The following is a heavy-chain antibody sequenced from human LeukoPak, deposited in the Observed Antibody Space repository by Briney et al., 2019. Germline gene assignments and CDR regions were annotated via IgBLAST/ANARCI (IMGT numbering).Heavy chain of an antibody. CDR1: GFTFSDTW. CDR2: IRSDGSDT. Sequence: GGSLRLSCAASGFTFSDTWMHWVRQAPGKGLVWVSRIRSDGSDTRYAESVKGRFTISRDNAKNSLYLQMNSLRAEDTAVYYCARDEWILLWFGESVYYFDYWGQGTLVTVSS. CDR3: ARDEWILLWFGESVYYFDY. D-gene: IGHD3-10*01. J-gene: IGHJ4*02. V-gene: IGHV3-74*01.